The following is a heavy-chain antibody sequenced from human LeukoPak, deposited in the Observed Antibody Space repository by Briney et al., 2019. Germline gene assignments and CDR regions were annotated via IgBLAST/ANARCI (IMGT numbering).Heavy chain of an antibody. V-gene: IGHV3-21*01. CDR2: ISSSSSYI. J-gene: IGHJ4*02. D-gene: IGHD2-15*01. CDR3: ARFRTADSSFDY. CDR1: GFTFSSYS. Sequence: GGSLRLSCAASGFTFSSYSMNWVRQAPGKGLEWVSSISSSSSYIDYADSVKGRFTISRDNAKNSLYLQMNSLRAEDTAVYYCARFRTADSSFDYWGQGTLVTVSS.